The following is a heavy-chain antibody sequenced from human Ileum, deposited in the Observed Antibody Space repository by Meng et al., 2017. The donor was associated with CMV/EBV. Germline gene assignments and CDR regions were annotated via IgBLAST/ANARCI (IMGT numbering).Heavy chain of an antibody. Sequence: SETLALTCAVYGGSFSGYYWSWIRQPPGKGLEWIGEINHSGSTNYNPSLKSRVTISVDTSKNQFSLKLSSVTAADTAVYYCARGRGDYWGQGTLVTVSS. CDR2: INHSGST. V-gene: IGHV4-34*01. CDR1: GGSFSGYY. CDR3: ARGRGDY. J-gene: IGHJ4*02.